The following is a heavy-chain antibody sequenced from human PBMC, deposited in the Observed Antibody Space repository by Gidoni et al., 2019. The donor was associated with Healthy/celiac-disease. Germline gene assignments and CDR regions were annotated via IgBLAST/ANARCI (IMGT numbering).Heavy chain of an antibody. CDR3: AKDLPSWVVVAAAFDY. Sequence: EVQLLESGGGLVQPGGSLRLSCAASGFTFSSYAMSWVRQAPGKGLEWVVAMSGSGGSTDYADSVKGRFTISRDNSKNTLYLQMNSLRAEDTAVYYCAKDLPSWVVVAAAFDYWGQGTLVTVSS. CDR1: GFTFSSYA. V-gene: IGHV3-23*01. J-gene: IGHJ4*02. CDR2: MSGSGGST. D-gene: IGHD2-15*01.